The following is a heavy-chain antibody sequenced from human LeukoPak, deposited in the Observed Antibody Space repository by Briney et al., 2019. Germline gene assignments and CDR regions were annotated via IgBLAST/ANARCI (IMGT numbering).Heavy chain of an antibody. CDR1: GFTVRSYY. D-gene: IGHD3-16*01. CDR2: IYSGGST. J-gene: IGHJ4*02. Sequence: GGSLRLFCVAWGFTVRSYYVSWVRQAPGKGLEWVSDIYSGGSTYYADSVEGRFTVSRDNPKNILYLEMKSLRADDTAVYYCARDLHRRLTGYFDYWGKGTVVTVSS. V-gene: IGHV3-53*01. CDR3: ARDLHRRLTGYFDY.